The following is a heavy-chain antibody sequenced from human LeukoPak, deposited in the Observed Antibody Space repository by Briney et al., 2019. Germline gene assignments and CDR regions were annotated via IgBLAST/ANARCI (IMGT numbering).Heavy chain of an antibody. CDR3: TRASRYLDWLLFYFDY. V-gene: IGHV3-49*04. D-gene: IGHD3-9*01. J-gene: IGHJ4*02. Sequence: PGGSLRLSCTASGFTFGDYAMSWVRQAPGKGLEWVGFIRSKAYGGTTEYAASVKGRFTISRDDSKSIAYLQMNSLKTEDTAVYYCTRASRYLDWLLFYFDYWGQGTLVTVS. CDR2: IRSKAYGGTT. CDR1: GFTFGDYA.